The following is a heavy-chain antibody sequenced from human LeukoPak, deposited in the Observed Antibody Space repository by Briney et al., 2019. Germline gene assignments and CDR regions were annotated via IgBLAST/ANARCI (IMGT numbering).Heavy chain of an antibody. CDR1: GFTFSSYS. Sequence: GGSLRLSCAASGFTFSSYSMNWVRQAPGKGLEWVSSISSSSSYIYYADSVKGRFTISRDNAKNSLYLQMNSLRAEGTAVYYCARFTIFGVVMDYWGQGTLVTVSS. CDR3: ARFTIFGVVMDY. V-gene: IGHV3-21*01. CDR2: ISSSSSYI. J-gene: IGHJ4*02. D-gene: IGHD3-3*01.